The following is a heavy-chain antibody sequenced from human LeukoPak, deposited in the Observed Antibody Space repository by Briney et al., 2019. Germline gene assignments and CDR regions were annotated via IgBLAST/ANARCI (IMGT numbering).Heavy chain of an antibody. J-gene: IGHJ5*02. V-gene: IGHV3-21*06. CDR2: ISSRSSYI. Sequence: PGRSLRLSCAASGFTFTNYSMNWVRQDRGTGLEWVSSISSRSSYIYYADSVKGRFTISRDNAKNSLYLQLNSLRAEDTAVYYCARDEAYSGTYAVTWGQGTLVTVSS. D-gene: IGHD1-26*01. CDR1: GFTFTNYS. CDR3: ARDEAYSGTYAVT.